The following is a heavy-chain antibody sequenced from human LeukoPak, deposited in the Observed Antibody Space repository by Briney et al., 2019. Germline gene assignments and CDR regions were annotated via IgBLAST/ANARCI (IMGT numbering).Heavy chain of an antibody. CDR3: ARGDYYDSSGYYADY. J-gene: IGHJ4*02. CDR2: INHSGST. CDR1: GGSFGGYY. Sequence: SETLSLTCAVYGGSFGGYYWSWIRQPPGKGLEWIGEINHSGSTNYNPSLKSRVTISVDTSKNQFSLKLSSVTAADTAVYYCARGDYYDSSGYYADYWGQGTLVTVSS. D-gene: IGHD3-22*01. V-gene: IGHV4-34*01.